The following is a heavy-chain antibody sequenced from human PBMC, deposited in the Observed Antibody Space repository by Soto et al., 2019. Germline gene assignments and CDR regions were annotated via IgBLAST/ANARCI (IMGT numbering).Heavy chain of an antibody. CDR2: ISGSGGST. Sequence: GVSLRLSCAASGFTFSSYWMSWVRQAPGKGLEWVSAISGSGGSTYYADSVKGRFTISRDNSKNTLYLQMNSLRAEDTAVYYCAKNFAVTTYYYGMDVWGQGTTVTVSS. J-gene: IGHJ6*02. CDR3: AKNFAVTTYYYGMDV. CDR1: GFTFSSYW. D-gene: IGHD4-4*01. V-gene: IGHV3-23*01.